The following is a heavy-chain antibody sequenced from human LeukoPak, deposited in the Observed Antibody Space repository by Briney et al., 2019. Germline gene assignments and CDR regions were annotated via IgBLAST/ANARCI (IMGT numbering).Heavy chain of an antibody. CDR3: ARDGVGYYDY. CDR2: ISSSSSYI. J-gene: IGHJ4*02. D-gene: IGHD1-26*01. V-gene: IGHV3-21*04. CDR1: GFTFSSYS. Sequence: GGSLRLSCAASGFTFSSYSMNWVRQAPGKGLEWVSSISSSSSYIYYADSVKGRFTISRDNSKNTLYLQMNSLRAEDTAVYYCARDGVGYYDYWGQGTLVTVSS.